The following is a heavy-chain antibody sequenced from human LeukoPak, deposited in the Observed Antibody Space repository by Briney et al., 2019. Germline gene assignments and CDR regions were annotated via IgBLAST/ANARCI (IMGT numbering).Heavy chain of an antibody. CDR1: GFTFSSYA. Sequence: AGGSLRLSCAASGFTFSSYAMSWVRQAPGKRLEWVSAISGSGGSTYYAGSVKGRFTISRDNSKNTLYLQMNSLRAEDTAVYYCAKSLPYYYYYMDVWGKGTTVTVSS. CDR3: AKSLPYYYYYMDV. J-gene: IGHJ6*03. CDR2: ISGSGGST. V-gene: IGHV3-23*01.